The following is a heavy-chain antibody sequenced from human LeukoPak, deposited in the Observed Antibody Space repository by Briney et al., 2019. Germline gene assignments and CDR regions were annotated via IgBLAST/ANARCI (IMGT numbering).Heavy chain of an antibody. CDR1: GYTFTGYY. V-gene: IGHV1-2*02. CDR2: INPNSGGT. Sequence: ASVKVSCKASGYTFTGYYMHWVRQAPGQGLEWMGWINPNSGGTNYAQKFQGRVTMTRDTSISTAYTELSRLRSDDTAVYYCARASQIVVVVAAMVPFDYWGQGTLVTVSS. CDR3: ARASQIVVVVAAMVPFDY. J-gene: IGHJ4*02. D-gene: IGHD2-15*01.